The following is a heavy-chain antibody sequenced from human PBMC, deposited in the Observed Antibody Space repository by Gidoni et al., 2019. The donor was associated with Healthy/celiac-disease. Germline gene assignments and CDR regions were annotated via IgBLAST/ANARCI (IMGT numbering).Heavy chain of an antibody. Sequence: QVQLVESGGGVVQPGRSLRLSCADTGFSFRSSAMHWVRQAPGQGLEWVAVIAYDGSNKCSSYAVMGRFTISRDNPKNTLYLQINSLRAEDTAVYYCARHRAAAGTGRGFDYWGQGTLVTVSS. CDR3: ARHRAAAGTGRGFDY. CDR2: IAYDGSNK. V-gene: IGHV3-30-3*01. J-gene: IGHJ4*02. D-gene: IGHD6-13*01. CDR1: GFSFRSSA.